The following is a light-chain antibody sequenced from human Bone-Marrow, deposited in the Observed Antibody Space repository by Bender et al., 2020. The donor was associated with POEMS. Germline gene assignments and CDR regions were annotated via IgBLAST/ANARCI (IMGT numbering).Light chain of an antibody. CDR3: SSYTSDSITGL. CDR2: DVT. V-gene: IGLV2-14*03. CDR1: SSDVGGYNY. J-gene: IGLJ2*01. Sequence: QSALTQPASVSASPGQSITISCTGTSSDVGGYNYVSWYQQHPGKVPKLLIYDVTTRPSGVSNRFSGSKSGNTASLTISGLQAEDEADYYCSSYTSDSITGLFGGGTKLTVL.